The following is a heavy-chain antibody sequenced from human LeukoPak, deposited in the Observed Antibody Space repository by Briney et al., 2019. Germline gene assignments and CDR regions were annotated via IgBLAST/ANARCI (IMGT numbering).Heavy chain of an antibody. CDR3: ARVRSGSYYDY. CDR1: GFSVSGYW. D-gene: IGHD1-26*01. J-gene: IGHJ4*02. CDR2: IKQDGSEK. Sequence: GGSLRLSCAVSGFSVSGYWMTWVRQAPGKGLEWVANIKQDGSEKNYVDSVKGRFTTSRDNAENSLFLQMNSLRVEDTAVYYCARVRSGSYYDYWGQGTLVTVSS. V-gene: IGHV3-7*01.